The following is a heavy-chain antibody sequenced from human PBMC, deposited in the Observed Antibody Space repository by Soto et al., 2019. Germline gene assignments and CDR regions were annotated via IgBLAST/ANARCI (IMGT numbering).Heavy chain of an antibody. J-gene: IGHJ5*02. D-gene: IGHD2-15*01. V-gene: IGHV4-38-2*02. CDR2: VHYSGNT. CDR1: ADLLSRGCN. CDR3: ARQERVVAQGRWFAP. Sequence: ETRRVTCTVSADLLSRGCNWACSRQPPGKGLEWLGSVHYSGNTYYNPSLKSRLTISVDKSKNQFSLNLSSVTAADTAVYYRARQERVVAQGRWFAPWSRGTPVLVSS.